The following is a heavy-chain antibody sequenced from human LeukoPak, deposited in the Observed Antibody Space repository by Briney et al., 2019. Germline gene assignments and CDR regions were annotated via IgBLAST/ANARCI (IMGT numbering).Heavy chain of an antibody. CDR2: VNPNSGNT. V-gene: IGHV1-8*01. CDR1: GYTFTSYD. D-gene: IGHD3-10*01. J-gene: IGHJ4*02. Sequence: VSVKVSCKASGYTFTSYDINWVRQATGQGLEWMGWVNPNSGNTGYAQKFQGRVTMTRDTSISTAYMELSRLRSDDTAVYYCARGPMVRGVIISWFDYWGQGTLVTVSS. CDR3: ARGPMVRGVIISWFDY.